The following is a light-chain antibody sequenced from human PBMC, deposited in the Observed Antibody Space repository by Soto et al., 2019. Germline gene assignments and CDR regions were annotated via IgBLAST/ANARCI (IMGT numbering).Light chain of an antibody. CDR1: SSDVGGYNY. V-gene: IGLV2-8*01. Sequence: QSALTQPPSASGSPGQSVTISCTGTSSDVGGYNYVSWNKQHPGKAPKLMISEVSKRPSGVPDRFSGSKSGNTASLTVSGNQANDEADYDCSTFAGNNNMVFGGGTKITVL. J-gene: IGLJ2*01. CDR3: STFAGNNNMV. CDR2: EVS.